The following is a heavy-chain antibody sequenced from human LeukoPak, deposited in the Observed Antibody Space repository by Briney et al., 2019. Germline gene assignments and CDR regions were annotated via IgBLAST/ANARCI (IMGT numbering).Heavy chain of an antibody. D-gene: IGHD3-22*01. V-gene: IGHV3-66*01. J-gene: IGHJ6*02. CDR2: IYSGGST. CDR3: AYSSGYSSGGMDV. CDR1: GFTVSSNY. Sequence: GSLRLSCAASGFTVSSNYMSWVRQAPGKGLEWVSVIYSGGSTYYADSVKGRFTISRDNSKNTLYLQMNSLRAEDTAVYYCAYSSGYSSGGMDVWGQGTTVTVSS.